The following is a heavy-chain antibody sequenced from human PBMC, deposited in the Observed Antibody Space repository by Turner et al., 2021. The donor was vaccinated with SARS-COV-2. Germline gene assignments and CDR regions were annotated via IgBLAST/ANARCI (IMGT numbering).Heavy chain of an antibody. CDR2: TSDDGSIK. Sequence: QVQPVESGGGVVEAGRSSGLSCSACGFTLTGYGMHWVRQAPGRGLEGVAVTSDDGSIKNYAYSVKGRFTLSRDNSKTTLYLQVNSLRAEDTAVYYCAKQSGQYCSGGSCYGGIFDYWGQGTLVTVSS. J-gene: IGHJ4*02. D-gene: IGHD2-15*01. V-gene: IGHV3-30*18. CDR3: AKQSGQYCSGGSCYGGIFDY. CDR1: GFTLTGYG.